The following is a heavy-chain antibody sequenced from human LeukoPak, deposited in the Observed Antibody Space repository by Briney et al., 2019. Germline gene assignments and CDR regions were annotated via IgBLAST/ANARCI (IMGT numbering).Heavy chain of an antibody. CDR3: ARFTRDGFDF. CDR2: IYTSGNT. J-gene: IGHJ4*02. Sequence: SETLSLTCSVSGGSISSYYWSWIRHPAGKGLEWIGHIYTSGNTNYNPSLKSRVTISLDKSKNQFSLNLSSVTAADTAEYYCARFTRDGFDFWGQGTLVTVSS. V-gene: IGHV4-4*07. D-gene: IGHD2-2*01. CDR1: GGSISSYY.